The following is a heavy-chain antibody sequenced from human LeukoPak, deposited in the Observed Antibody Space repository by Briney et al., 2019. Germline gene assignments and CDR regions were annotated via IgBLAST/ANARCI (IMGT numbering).Heavy chain of an antibody. CDR3: AKSSTSQRGYYGMDV. V-gene: IGHV3-23*01. J-gene: IGHJ6*02. CDR2: ITDSGSSK. D-gene: IGHD6-25*01. Sequence: PGGSLRLSCAASGFTFRNYAMSWVRQAPGKGLEWVAFITDSGSSKYYADSVKGGFTISRDSSRNTLSLQMSSLRVEDTGVYFCAKSSTSQRGYYGMDVWGQGTTVTVSS. CDR1: GFTFRNYA.